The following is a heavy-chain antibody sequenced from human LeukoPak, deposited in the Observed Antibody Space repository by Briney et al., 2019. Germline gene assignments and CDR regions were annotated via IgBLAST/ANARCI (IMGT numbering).Heavy chain of an antibody. J-gene: IGHJ4*02. CDR1: GGSFSGYY. V-gene: IGHV4-34*01. Sequence: SETLSLTCAVYGGSFSGYYWSWIRQPPGKGLEWMGEINHSGSTNYNPSLKRQFTISVDTSKNQFSLKLSSVAAADTAVYYCARGYDSSGYYQVDYWGQGTLVTVSS. CDR3: ARGYDSSGYYQVDY. D-gene: IGHD3-22*01. CDR2: INHSGST.